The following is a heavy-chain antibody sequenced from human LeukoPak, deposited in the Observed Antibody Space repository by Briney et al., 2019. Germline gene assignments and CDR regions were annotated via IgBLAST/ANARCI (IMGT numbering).Heavy chain of an antibody. CDR3: ARDRWFDP. J-gene: IGHJ5*02. CDR2: IYYSGST. Sequence: SETLSLTCSVSGGSISTYYWSWIRQPPGEGLEWIGYIYYSGSTNYNPSLKSRVTISVDTSRNQFSLKLNSVTAADTAIYYCARDRWFDPWGQGTLVTVSS. V-gene: IGHV4-59*01. CDR1: GGSISTYY.